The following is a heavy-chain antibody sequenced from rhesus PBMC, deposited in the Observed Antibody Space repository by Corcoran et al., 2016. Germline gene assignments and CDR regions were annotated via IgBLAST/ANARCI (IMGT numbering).Heavy chain of an antibody. CDR2: IYGNSAST. V-gene: IGHV4S9*01. CDR3: ARDYYGSGYLDY. D-gene: IGHD3-28*01. J-gene: IGHJ4*01. Sequence: QVQLQASGPGLVKPSETLSLPCAVSGGSISDYSYWNWIRQPPGKGLEWIGNIYGNSASTYYNPSLKSRVTISKDTSKNQCFLKLSSVTAADTAVYYCARDYYGSGYLDYWGQGVLVTVSS. CDR1: GGSISDYSY.